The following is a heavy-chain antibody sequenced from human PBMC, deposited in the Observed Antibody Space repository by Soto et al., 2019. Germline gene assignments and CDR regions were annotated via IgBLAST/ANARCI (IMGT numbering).Heavy chain of an antibody. J-gene: IGHJ4*02. CDR1: GGSISSADYY. V-gene: IGHV4-30-4*01. CDR2: FHSSGAT. CDR3: ARDGSGSYYYYFDY. Sequence: PSETLSLTCTVSGGSISSADYYWSWIRQPPGKGLEWIGYFHSSGATYKDPSLKSRVTISVDTSKNQISLKLSSVTAADTAVYYCARDGSGSYYYYFDYWGQGTLVTSPQ. D-gene: IGHD3-10*01.